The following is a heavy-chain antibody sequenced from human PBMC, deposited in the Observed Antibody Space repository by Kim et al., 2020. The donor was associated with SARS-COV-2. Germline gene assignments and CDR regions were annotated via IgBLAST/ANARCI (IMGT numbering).Heavy chain of an antibody. D-gene: IGHD3-9*01. J-gene: IGHJ6*02. CDR1: GFTFSSYW. CDR3: ARDITGLRYFDWLSPSKGMDV. Sequence: GGSLRLSCAASGFTFSSYWMSWVRQAPGKGLEWVANIKQDGSEKYYVDSVKGRFTISRDNAKNSLYLQMNSLRAEDTAVYYCARDITGLRYFDWLSPSKGMDVWGQGTTVTVSS. CDR2: IKQDGSEK. V-gene: IGHV3-7*03.